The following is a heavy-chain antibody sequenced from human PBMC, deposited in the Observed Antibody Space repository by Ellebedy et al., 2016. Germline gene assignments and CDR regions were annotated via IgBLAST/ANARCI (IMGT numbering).Heavy chain of an antibody. Sequence: GSLRLXXTVSGGSISSYYWSWIRQPPGKGLEWIGYIYYSGSTNYNPSLKSRVTISVDTSKNQFSLKLSSVTAADTAVYYCARGHYYYGSEPPFDYWGQGTLVTVSS. CDR2: IYYSGST. V-gene: IGHV4-59*01. D-gene: IGHD3-10*01. CDR3: ARGHYYYGSEPPFDY. J-gene: IGHJ4*02. CDR1: GGSISSYY.